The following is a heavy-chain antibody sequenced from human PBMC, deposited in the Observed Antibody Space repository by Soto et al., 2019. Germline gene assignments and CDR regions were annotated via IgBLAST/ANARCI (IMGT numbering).Heavy chain of an antibody. V-gene: IGHV3-21*01. CDR1: GFTLSSYT. CDR3: AREGGGFGEKRAFDI. J-gene: IGHJ3*02. Sequence: LRLSCEASGFTLSSYTMNWVRQAPGKGLEWVASFSSSTNYLYYADSVKGRFTISRDNAKNSLNLQMNSLRPEDTSVYYCAREGGGFGEKRAFDIWGQGTMVTVSS. D-gene: IGHD3-10*01. CDR2: FSSSTNYL.